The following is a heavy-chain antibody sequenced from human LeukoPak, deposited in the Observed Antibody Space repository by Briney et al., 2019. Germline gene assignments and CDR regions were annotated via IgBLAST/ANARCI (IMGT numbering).Heavy chain of an antibody. Sequence: SETLSLTCAVYGGSFSGYYWSWIRQPPGKGLEWIGEINHSGSTNYNPSLKSRVTISVDTSKNQFSLKLSSVTAADTAVYYCARDRADFWSGYQLYYFDYWGQGTLVTVSS. CDR2: INHSGST. V-gene: IGHV4-34*01. CDR3: ARDRADFWSGYQLYYFDY. CDR1: GGSFSGYY. J-gene: IGHJ4*02. D-gene: IGHD3-3*01.